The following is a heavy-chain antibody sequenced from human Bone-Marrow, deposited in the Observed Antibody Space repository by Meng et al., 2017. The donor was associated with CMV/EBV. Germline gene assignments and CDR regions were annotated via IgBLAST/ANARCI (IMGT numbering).Heavy chain of an antibody. CDR1: GFTFSSYE. CDR3: ARAELRFLEWLLPKYGMDV. J-gene: IGHJ6*02. D-gene: IGHD3-3*01. CDR2: INHSGST. V-gene: IGHV4-34*01. Sequence: ESLKISCAASGFTFSSYEMNWVRQAPGKGLEWIGEINHSGSTNYNPSLKSRVTISVDTSKNQFSLKLSSVTAADTAVYYCARAELRFLEWLLPKYGMDVWGQGTTVTVSS.